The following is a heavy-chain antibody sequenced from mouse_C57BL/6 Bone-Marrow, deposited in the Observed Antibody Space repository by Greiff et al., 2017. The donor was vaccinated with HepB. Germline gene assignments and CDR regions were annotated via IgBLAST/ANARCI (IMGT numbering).Heavy chain of an antibody. D-gene: IGHD2-4*01. CDR2: IYIGNGDT. CDR3: ARLDFWFAY. CDR1: GYTFTSYG. J-gene: IGHJ3*01. Sequence: VQLQQSGAELVRPGSSVKMSCKTSGYTFTSYGINWVKQRPGKGLEWIGYIYIGNGDTEYKEKFKVKATMTSDTSSSTAYMQLSSLTSEDSAIYFCARLDFWFAYWGQGTLVTVSA. V-gene: IGHV1-58*01.